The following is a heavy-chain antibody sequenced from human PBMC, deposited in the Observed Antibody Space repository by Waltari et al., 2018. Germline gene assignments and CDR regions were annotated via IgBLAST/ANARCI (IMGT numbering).Heavy chain of an antibody. J-gene: IGHJ4*02. V-gene: IGHV3-21*01. Sequence: EVQLVESGGGLVKPGGSLRLSCAASGFTFSSYSMTWVRQARGKGLEGVASIISRSSHIEYADSVKGRFTISRDNAKSSLYLQMNSLRAEDTAMYYCARRYCTTTNCYSFDYWGQGTLVTVSS. CDR2: IISRSSHI. CDR1: GFTFSSYS. CDR3: ARRYCTTTNCYSFDY. D-gene: IGHD2-2*01.